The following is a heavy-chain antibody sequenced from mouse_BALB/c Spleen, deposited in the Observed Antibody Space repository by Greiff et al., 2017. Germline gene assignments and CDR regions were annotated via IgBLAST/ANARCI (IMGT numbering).Heavy chain of an antibody. Sequence: VQRVESGGGLVQPGGSRKLSCAASGFTFSSFGMHWVRQAPEKGLEWVAYISSGSSTIYYADTVKGRFTISRDNPKNTLFLQMTSLRSEDTAMYYCASGGYFDYWGQGTTLTVSS. J-gene: IGHJ2*01. V-gene: IGHV5-17*02. CDR3: ASGGYFDY. CDR2: ISSGSSTI. CDR1: GFTFSSFG.